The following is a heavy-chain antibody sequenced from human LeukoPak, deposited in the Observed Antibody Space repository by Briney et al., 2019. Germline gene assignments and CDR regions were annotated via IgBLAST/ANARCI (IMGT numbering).Heavy chain of an antibody. D-gene: IGHD3-22*01. CDR2: ISGSGGST. CDR3: AKDLPGYYDSSGYKIGNDY. J-gene: IGHJ4*02. Sequence: GGSLRLSCAASGFTFSSYAMSWVRQAPGKGLEWVSAISGSGGSTYYADSVKGRFTISRDNSKNTLYLQMNSLRAEDTAVYYSAKDLPGYYDSSGYKIGNDYWGQGTLVTVSS. V-gene: IGHV3-23*01. CDR1: GFTFSSYA.